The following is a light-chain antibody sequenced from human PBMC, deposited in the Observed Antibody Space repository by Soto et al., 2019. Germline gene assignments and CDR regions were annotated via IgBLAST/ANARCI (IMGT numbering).Light chain of an antibody. CDR3: CSDAGSNVV. J-gene: IGLJ2*01. Sequence: QSALTQPTSVSGSPGQSITISCTGTSSDVGSYNLVSWYQQRPGKAPKLMIYEGTKRPSGVSNRFSGSKSGNTASLTISGLQAEDEADYYCCSDAGSNVVFGGGTKLTVL. CDR1: SSDVGSYNL. V-gene: IGLV2-23*01. CDR2: EGT.